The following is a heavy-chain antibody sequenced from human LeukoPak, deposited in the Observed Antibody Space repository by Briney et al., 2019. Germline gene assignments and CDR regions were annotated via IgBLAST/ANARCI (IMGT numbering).Heavy chain of an antibody. CDR1: GFTLCSYA. V-gene: IGHV3-23*01. CDR3: AKDFVVGPASMGGYFDY. CDR2: ISGSGGNI. Sequence: GGSLRLSCAACGFTLCSYAMLWVRQGPGRGLEWVSSISGSGGNIYYADSVTGRFTISRDNSKNKLSLKMNTLRAEDTAVYYCAKDFVVGPASMGGYFDYWGQGTLVTVSS. D-gene: IGHD2-2*01. J-gene: IGHJ4*02.